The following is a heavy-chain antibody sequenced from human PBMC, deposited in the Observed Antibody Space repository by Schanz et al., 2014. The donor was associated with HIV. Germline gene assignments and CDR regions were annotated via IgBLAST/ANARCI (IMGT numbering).Heavy chain of an antibody. CDR3: AIPSSGWSTFDY. Sequence: QVQLVQSGAEVKKPGASVKVSCKASGYSFTGDFMHWVRQAPGQGLEWMGWINPNSGGTNYAQKFQGRVTLTRDTSITTAYMELTTLRSDDTALYYCAIPSSGWSTFDYWGQGTLVTVSS. CDR2: INPNSGGT. V-gene: IGHV1-2*02. D-gene: IGHD6-19*01. J-gene: IGHJ4*02. CDR1: GYSFTGDF.